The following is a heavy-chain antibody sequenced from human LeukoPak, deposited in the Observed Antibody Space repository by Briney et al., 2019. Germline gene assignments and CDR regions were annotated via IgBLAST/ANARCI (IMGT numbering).Heavy chain of an antibody. D-gene: IGHD2-15*01. CDR1: GFTFSTYA. CDR3: AKDQIGYCSGGSCYDFDY. V-gene: IGHV3-23*01. J-gene: IGHJ4*02. Sequence: GGSLRLSCAASGFTFSTYAMSWVRQAPGKGLEWVSGISGSGDSTSNADSVKGRFTISRDNSKNTLYLQMNSLRAEVTAVYYCAKDQIGYCSGGSCYDFDYWGQGTLVAVSS. CDR2: ISGSGDST.